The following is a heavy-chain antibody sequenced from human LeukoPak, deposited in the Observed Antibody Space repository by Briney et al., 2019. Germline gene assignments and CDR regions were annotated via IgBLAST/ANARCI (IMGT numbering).Heavy chain of an antibody. D-gene: IGHD3-10*01. J-gene: IGHJ4*02. V-gene: IGHV4-34*01. CDR1: GGSFSEYY. CDR2: ISHSGGI. CDR3: ATSFVTRGIISAY. Sequence: TSETLSLTCAVYGGSFSEYYWNWIRQSPGEGLEWIGEISHSGGIKYNPSLKSRVTMSPDTSKNQFSLKLRSVTAADTAIHYCATSFVTRGIISAYWGQGTPVTVSS.